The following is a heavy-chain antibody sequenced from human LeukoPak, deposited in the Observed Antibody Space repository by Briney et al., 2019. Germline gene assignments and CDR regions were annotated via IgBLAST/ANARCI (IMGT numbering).Heavy chain of an antibody. J-gene: IGHJ4*02. V-gene: IGHV4-59*11. CDR2: IYTGGAT. CDR1: GFTFGSHA. Sequence: PGGSLRLSCAASGFTFGSHAMTWVRQAPGKGLEWIGNIYTGGATNYNPSLKSGVTISIDTSKNQLSLHLASVTAADTAVYYCTKATKWLAFDDWGRGTLVTVSS. D-gene: IGHD6-19*01. CDR3: TKATKWLAFDD.